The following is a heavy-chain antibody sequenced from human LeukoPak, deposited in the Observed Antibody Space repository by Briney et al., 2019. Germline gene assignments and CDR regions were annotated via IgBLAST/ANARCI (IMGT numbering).Heavy chain of an antibody. CDR3: ARRQRDFYGFDY. J-gene: IGHJ4*02. CDR1: GGSISSYY. CDR2: IYSSGIT. V-gene: IGHV4-59*08. Sequence: SETLSLTCTVSGGSISSYYWSWIRQPPGKGLEWIGYIYSSGITNYNPSLKSRVSMSLDTSKNQFSLRLNSVTAADTAMFYCARRQRDFYGFDYWGQGTLVTVSS. D-gene: IGHD4-17*01.